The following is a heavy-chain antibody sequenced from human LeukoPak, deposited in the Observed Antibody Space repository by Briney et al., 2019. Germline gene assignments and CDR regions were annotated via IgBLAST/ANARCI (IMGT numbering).Heavy chain of an antibody. V-gene: IGHV3-66*02. D-gene: IGHD6-19*01. CDR1: GFTVSSNY. J-gene: IGHJ4*02. CDR3: ARDLSSGWYDY. Sequence: GGSLRLSCAASGFTVSSNYMSWVRQAPGKGLEWVSVIYSGGSTYYADSVKGRFTISRDNSKNTLYLQMNSLRAEDTAGYYCARDLSSGWYDYWGQGTLVTVSS. CDR2: IYSGGST.